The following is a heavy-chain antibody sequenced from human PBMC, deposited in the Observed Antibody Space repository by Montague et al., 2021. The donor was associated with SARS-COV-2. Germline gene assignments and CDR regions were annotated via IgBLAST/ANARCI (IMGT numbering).Heavy chain of an antibody. CDR3: ARDSLVASYYYYGVDV. CDR1: GGSISGYY. Sequence: SETLSLTCTVSGGSISGYYWNWIRQPPGKGLEWIGYIHSSGSTNYNPSLKSRVTMSVDTSKNQLSLNLSSVTAADTAVYYCARDSLVASYYYYGVDVWGQGTTVTVAS. J-gene: IGHJ6*02. D-gene: IGHD2-2*01. CDR2: IHSSGST. V-gene: IGHV4-59*13.